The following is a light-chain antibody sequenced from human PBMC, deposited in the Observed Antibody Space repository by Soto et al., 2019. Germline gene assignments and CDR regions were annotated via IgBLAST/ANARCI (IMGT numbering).Light chain of an antibody. CDR2: NTF. CDR1: QSLVYSDGIAY. V-gene: IGKV2-30*01. J-gene: IGKJ2*01. CDR3: MQGTHWPPVT. Sequence: DVVMTQSPLSLPVTLGQPASISCRSSQSLVYSDGIAYLSWFQQRPGQSPRRLIYNTFNQDSGVPDRFSGSGSGTEFTLKISRVEAEDVGIYYCMQGTHWPPVTFGQGTKLEIK.